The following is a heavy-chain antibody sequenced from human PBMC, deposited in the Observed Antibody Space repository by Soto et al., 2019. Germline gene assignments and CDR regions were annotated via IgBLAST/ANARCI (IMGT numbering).Heavy chain of an antibody. V-gene: IGHV3-30-3*01. CDR1: GFTFSSYA. Sequence: GGSLRLSCAASGFTFSSYAMHWVRQAPGKGLEWVAVISYDGSNKYYADSVKGRFTISRDNSKNTLYLQMNSLRAEDTAVYYCARQYYDILTGYLGSHDAFDIWGQGTMVTVSS. J-gene: IGHJ3*02. CDR2: ISYDGSNK. D-gene: IGHD3-9*01. CDR3: ARQYYDILTGYLGSHDAFDI.